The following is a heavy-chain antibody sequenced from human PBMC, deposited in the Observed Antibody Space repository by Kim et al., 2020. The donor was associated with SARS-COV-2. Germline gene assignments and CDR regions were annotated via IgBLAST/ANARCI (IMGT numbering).Heavy chain of an antibody. Sequence: SETLSLTCAVYGGSFSGYYWSWIRQPPGKGLEWIGEINHSGSTNYNPSLKSRVTISVDTSKNQFSLKLSSVTAADTAVYYCASRRRRLSGSYFPFDYWGQGTLVTVSS. CDR1: GGSFSGYY. CDR3: ASRRRRLSGSYFPFDY. V-gene: IGHV4-34*01. J-gene: IGHJ4*02. D-gene: IGHD1-26*01. CDR2: INHSGST.